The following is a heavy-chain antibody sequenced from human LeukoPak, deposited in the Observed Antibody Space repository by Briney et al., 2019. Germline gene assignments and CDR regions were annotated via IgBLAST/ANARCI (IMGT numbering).Heavy chain of an antibody. V-gene: IGHV1-2*02. J-gene: IGHJ3*02. CDR1: GYTFTDYY. D-gene: IGHD3-9*01. CDR2: INPNSGGT. CDR3: ARGNTIFPPYGAFDI. Sequence: ASVKVSCKASGYTFTDYYMHWVRQAPGQDFEWMGWINPNSGGTNYAQKFQGRVTMTRDTSISTAYMELSRLRSDDTAVYYCARGNTIFPPYGAFDIWGKGKVVTVSS.